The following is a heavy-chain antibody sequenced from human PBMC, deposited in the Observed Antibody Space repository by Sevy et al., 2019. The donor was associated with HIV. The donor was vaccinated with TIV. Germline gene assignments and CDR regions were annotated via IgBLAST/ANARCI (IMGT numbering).Heavy chain of an antibody. CDR2: IRGSGGST. CDR1: GFTFSRYA. Sequence: GGSLRLSCAASGFTFSRYAMNWLRQAPGKGLEWVSTIRGSGGSTYYADSVKGRFTISRDNTKNTLDLQMNSLRAEDTAVYYCAKARVVIVLMVYGFAFDIWGQGTMVTVSS. D-gene: IGHD2-8*01. J-gene: IGHJ3*02. V-gene: IGHV3-23*01. CDR3: AKARVVIVLMVYGFAFDI.